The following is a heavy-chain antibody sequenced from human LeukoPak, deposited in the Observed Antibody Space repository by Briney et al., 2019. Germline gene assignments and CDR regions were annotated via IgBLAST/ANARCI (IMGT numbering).Heavy chain of an antibody. D-gene: IGHD4-23*01. CDR3: ARDRRSDYGGNFGVGYYYMDV. V-gene: IGHV3-21*01. Sequence: GGSLRLSCAAPGFTFSNYNMNWVRQAPGKGLEWISSITSSSSYKFYADSVKGRFTISRDNAKNSLYLQMNSLRAEDTAVYYCARDRRSDYGGNFGVGYYYMDVWGKGTTVTVSS. J-gene: IGHJ6*03. CDR2: ITSSSSYK. CDR1: GFTFSNYN.